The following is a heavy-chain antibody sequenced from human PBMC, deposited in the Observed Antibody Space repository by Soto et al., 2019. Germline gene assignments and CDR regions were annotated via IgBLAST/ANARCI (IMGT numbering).Heavy chain of an antibody. Sequence: SETLSLTCTVSGGSISSGDYYWSWIRQPPGKGLEWIGYIYYSGSTYYNPSLKSRVTISVDTSKNQFSLKLSSVTAADTAVYYCVFWSGSYYLDAFDFCGQGTMVTVSS. CDR3: VFWSGSYYLDAFDF. CDR2: IYYSGST. V-gene: IGHV4-30-4*01. J-gene: IGHJ3*01. CDR1: GGSISSGDYY. D-gene: IGHD1-26*01.